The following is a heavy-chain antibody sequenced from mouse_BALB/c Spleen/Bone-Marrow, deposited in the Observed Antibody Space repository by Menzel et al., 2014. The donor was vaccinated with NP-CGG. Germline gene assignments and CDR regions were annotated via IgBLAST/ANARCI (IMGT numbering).Heavy chain of an antibody. J-gene: IGHJ4*01. D-gene: IGHD3-2*02. CDR1: GFSLTNYG. V-gene: IGHV2-9*02. CDR2: IWASGST. Sequence: VLLVESGPGLVAPSQSLSITCTVSGFSLTNYGVHWVRQPPGKGLEWLGVIWASGSTNYNSALMSRLSISEDNSKSQVFLKMISLQTDDTAMYYCARVPSSAVGAMDYWGQGTSVTVSS. CDR3: ARVPSSAVGAMDY.